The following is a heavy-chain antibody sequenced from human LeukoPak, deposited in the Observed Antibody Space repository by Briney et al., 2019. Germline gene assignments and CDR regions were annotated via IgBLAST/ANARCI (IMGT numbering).Heavy chain of an antibody. CDR1: GFTFSTHW. CDR3: ARDGVRSYGYFDY. V-gene: IGHV3-7*01. CDR2: IKQDGSEK. Sequence: GGSLRLSCAASGFTFSTHWMSWVCLAPGKGLEWVANIKQDGSEKYYVDSVKGRFTISRDNAKNSLYLQMNSLRAEDTAVYYCARDGVRSYGYFDYWGQGTLVTVSS. J-gene: IGHJ4*02. D-gene: IGHD5-18*01.